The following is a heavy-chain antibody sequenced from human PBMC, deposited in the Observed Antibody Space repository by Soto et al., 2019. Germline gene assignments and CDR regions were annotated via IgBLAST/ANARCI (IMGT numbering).Heavy chain of an antibody. D-gene: IGHD3-9*01. Sequence: QVQLVQSGAEVKKPGSSVKVSCKASGGTFSSYAISWVRQAPGQGLEWMGGIIPIFGTANYAQKFQGRVTITTDESTSTAXIXLCXLRSEDTAVYYCASHTYYDILTGYGNYYYYYGMDVWGQGTTVTVSS. J-gene: IGHJ6*02. CDR3: ASHTYYDILTGYGNYYYYYGMDV. V-gene: IGHV1-69*05. CDR1: GGTFSSYA. CDR2: IIPIFGTA.